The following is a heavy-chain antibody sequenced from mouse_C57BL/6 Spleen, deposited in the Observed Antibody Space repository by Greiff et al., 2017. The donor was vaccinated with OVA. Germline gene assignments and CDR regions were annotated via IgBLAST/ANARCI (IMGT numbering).Heavy chain of an antibody. J-gene: IGHJ4*01. Sequence: VQLKQSVAELVRPGASVKLSCTASGFNIKNTYMHWVKQRPEQGLEWIGRIDPANGNTKYAPKFQGKATIPADTSSNTAYLQLSSLTSEDTAIYYCASRYYGYDGAMDYWGQGTSVTVAS. CDR2: IDPANGNT. V-gene: IGHV14-3*01. CDR1: GFNIKNTY. D-gene: IGHD2-2*01. CDR3: ASRYYGYDGAMDY.